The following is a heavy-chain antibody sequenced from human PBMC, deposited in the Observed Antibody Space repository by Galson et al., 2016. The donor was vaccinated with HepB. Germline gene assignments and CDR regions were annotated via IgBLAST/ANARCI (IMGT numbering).Heavy chain of an antibody. Sequence: SLRLSCAASGFTFSMFWVSWVRQAPGKGLEWVANIRQDGFEKDYVDSVKGRFTIFRDNAKNSVYLQMNSLRAEDTAVYYCAKVNLNYDLWSGYFLVGMDVWGQGTTVTVS. CDR1: GFTFSMFW. CDR2: IRQDGFEK. V-gene: IGHV3-7*01. J-gene: IGHJ6*02. D-gene: IGHD3-3*01. CDR3: AKVNLNYDLWSGYFLVGMDV.